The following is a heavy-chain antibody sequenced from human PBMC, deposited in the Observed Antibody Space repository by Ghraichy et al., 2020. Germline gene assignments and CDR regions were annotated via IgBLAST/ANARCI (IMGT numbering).Heavy chain of an antibody. Sequence: SETLSLTCAVYGGSFSGYYWSWIRQPPGKGLEWIGEINHSGSTNYNPSLKSRVTISVDTSKNQFSLKLSSVTAADTAVYYCARSRAAAGTRGDYYYGMDVWGQGTTVTVSS. D-gene: IGHD6-13*01. J-gene: IGHJ6*02. CDR1: GGSFSGYY. CDR3: ARSRAAAGTRGDYYYGMDV. V-gene: IGHV4-34*01. CDR2: INHSGST.